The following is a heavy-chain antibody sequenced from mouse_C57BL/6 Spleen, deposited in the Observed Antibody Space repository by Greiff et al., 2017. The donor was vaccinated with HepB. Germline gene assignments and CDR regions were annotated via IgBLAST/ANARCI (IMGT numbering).Heavy chain of an antibody. D-gene: IGHD1-1*01. J-gene: IGHJ1*03. Sequence: QVQLQQPGAELVKPGASVKMSCKASGYTFTSYWITWVKQRPGHGLEWIGDIYPGSGSTNYNEKFKSKATLTVDTSSSTAYMQLSSLTSEDSAVYYCATLYYGSSYGYFDVWGTGTTVTVSS. V-gene: IGHV1-55*01. CDR2: IYPGSGST. CDR3: ATLYYGSSYGYFDV. CDR1: GYTFTSYW.